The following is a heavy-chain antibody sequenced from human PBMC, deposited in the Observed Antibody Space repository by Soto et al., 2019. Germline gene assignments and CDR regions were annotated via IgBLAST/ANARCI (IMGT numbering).Heavy chain of an antibody. D-gene: IGHD3-22*01. CDR1: GGSFSGYY. CDR2: INHSGST. J-gene: IGHJ4*02. Sequence: SETLSLTCAVYGGSFSGYYWSWIRQPPGKGLEWIGEINHSGSTNYNPSLKSRVTISVDTSKNQFSLKLSSVTAADTAVYYCARTRITMIVVVHFDYWGQGTLVTVS. V-gene: IGHV4-34*01. CDR3: ARTRITMIVVVHFDY.